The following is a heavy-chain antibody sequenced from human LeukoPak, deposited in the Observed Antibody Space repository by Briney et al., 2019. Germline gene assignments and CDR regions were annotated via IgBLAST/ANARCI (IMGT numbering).Heavy chain of an antibody. Sequence: GASVKVSCKASGYTFTGYYMHWVRQAPGQGLEWMGWINPNSGGTNYAQKFQGRVTMTRDTSISTAYMELSRLRSEDTAVYYCASKDKDDFWSGYYKARYYYYMDVWGKGTTVTVSS. CDR2: INPNSGGT. CDR3: ASKDKDDFWSGYYKARYYYYMDV. CDR1: GYTFTGYY. J-gene: IGHJ6*03. D-gene: IGHD3-3*01. V-gene: IGHV1-2*02.